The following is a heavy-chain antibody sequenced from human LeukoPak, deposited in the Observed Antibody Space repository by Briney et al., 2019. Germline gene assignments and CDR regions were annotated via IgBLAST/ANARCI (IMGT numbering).Heavy chain of an antibody. CDR1: GDSVSSNSAA. D-gene: IGHD6-6*01. V-gene: IGHV6-1*01. CDR3: ARGIYSSSSFRYYYYYYMDV. CDR2: TYYRSKWYN. J-gene: IGHJ6*03. Sequence: SQTLSLTCAISGDSVSSNSAAWNWIRQSPSRGLEWLGRTYYRSKWYNDYAVSVKSRITINPDTSKNQFSLQLNSVTPEDTAVYYCARGIYSSSSFRYYYYYYMDVWGKGTTVTVSS.